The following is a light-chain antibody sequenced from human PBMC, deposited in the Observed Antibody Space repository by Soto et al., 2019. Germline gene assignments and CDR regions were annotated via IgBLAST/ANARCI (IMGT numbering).Light chain of an antibody. Sequence: IQMTQSPSTLSASVGDRVTITCRASQSISSWLAWYQQKPGKHPKLLIYDASSLESGVPSRVSGSGSGTEFTLTISSLQPNDFATYYCQQYNTYSWTFGQGTKVDIK. CDR1: QSISSW. J-gene: IGKJ1*01. CDR3: QQYNTYSWT. V-gene: IGKV1-5*01. CDR2: DAS.